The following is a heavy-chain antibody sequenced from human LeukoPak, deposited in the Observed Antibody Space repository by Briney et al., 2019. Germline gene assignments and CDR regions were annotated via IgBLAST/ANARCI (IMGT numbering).Heavy chain of an antibody. D-gene: IGHD3-9*01. J-gene: IGHJ4*02. CDR1: GFTFSSYA. CDR2: ISGSGGST. V-gene: IGHV3-23*01. CDR3: AKSHVSTATGTGRYFDY. Sequence: GGSLRLSCAASGFTFSSYAMSWVRQAPGKGLEWVSAISGSGGSTYYADSVKGRFTISRDNSKNALYLQMNSLRAEDAAVYYCAKSHVSTATGTGRYFDYWGQGTLVTVSS.